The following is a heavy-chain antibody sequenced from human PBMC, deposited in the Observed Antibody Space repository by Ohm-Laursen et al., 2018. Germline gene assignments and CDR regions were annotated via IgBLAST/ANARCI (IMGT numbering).Heavy chain of an antibody. CDR3: ATPPLDLEVEMATIGRTNDY. Sequence: SLRLSCTASGFTFSSYGMHWVRQAPGKGLEWVAVISYDGSNKYYADSVKGRFTISRDNSKNTLYLQMNSLRAEDTAVYYCATPPLDLEVEMATIGRTNDYWGQGTLVTVSS. CDR2: ISYDGSNK. V-gene: IGHV3-30*03. CDR1: GFTFSSYG. D-gene: IGHD5-24*01. J-gene: IGHJ4*02.